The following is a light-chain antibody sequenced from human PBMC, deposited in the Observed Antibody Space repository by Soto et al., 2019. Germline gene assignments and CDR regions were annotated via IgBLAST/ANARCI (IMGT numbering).Light chain of an antibody. CDR1: QSVSSSY. J-gene: IGKJ1*01. CDR2: GAS. V-gene: IGKV3-20*01. CDR3: QQYGSSPKT. Sequence: EIVLTQSPGTLSLSPGERATLSCRASQSVSSSYLAWYQQKPGQAHRLLIYGASSRATGIQDRFSGSGSGTDFTLTIRRLEPEDFAVYYCQQYGSSPKTFGQGTKVDI.